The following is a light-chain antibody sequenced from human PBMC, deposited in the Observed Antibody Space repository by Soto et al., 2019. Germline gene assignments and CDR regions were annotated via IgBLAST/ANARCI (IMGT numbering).Light chain of an antibody. CDR2: GNI. CDR1: SSDIGAGYD. J-gene: IGLJ1*01. CDR3: QSYDSSLYV. Sequence: QSVLTQPPSVSEAPGQRVTISCTGSSSDIGAGYDVHWYQQLPGTAPKLLIYGNINRPSGVPDRFSGSKSGTSASLAITGLDVEDEADYYCQSYDSSLYVFGSGTKLTVL. V-gene: IGLV1-40*01.